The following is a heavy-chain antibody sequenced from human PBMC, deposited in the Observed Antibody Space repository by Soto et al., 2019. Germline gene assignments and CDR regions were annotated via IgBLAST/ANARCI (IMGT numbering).Heavy chain of an antibody. CDR1: GFTFSTYG. J-gene: IGHJ6*02. V-gene: IGHV3-30*18. Sequence: WGSLRLSCEASGFTFSTYGIHWVLQAPGKGLEWVAVVSYDGSSKYYADSVKGRVTISRDNSKNTMYLQINSLRAEDTAVYYCPKEEKPCDYYYGMDVWGLGNKVTVS. CDR3: PKEEKPCDYYYGMDV. CDR2: VSYDGSSK.